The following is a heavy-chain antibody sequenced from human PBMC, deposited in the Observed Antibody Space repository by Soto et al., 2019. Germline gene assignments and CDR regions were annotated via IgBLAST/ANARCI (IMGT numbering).Heavy chain of an antibody. CDR2: IIPVFDKA. J-gene: IGHJ3*01. CDR3: ARLRRDWGDAFDL. D-gene: IGHD3-16*01. Sequence: QVQLVQSGADVKKPGSSVKVSCKTSGGSFGSSAISWVRQAPAQGLEWMGEIIPVFDKANYAQNFQGRLNITEDELTGTVFMELSSLSSEDTAVSFCARLRRDWGDAFDLWGLGTFVTVSP. V-gene: IGHV1-69*01. CDR1: GGSFGSSA.